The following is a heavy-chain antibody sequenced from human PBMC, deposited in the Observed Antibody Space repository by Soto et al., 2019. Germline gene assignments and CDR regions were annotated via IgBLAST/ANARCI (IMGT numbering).Heavy chain of an antibody. Sequence: PGESLNISCKGSGYSFTSYWISWVRQMPGKGLEWMGRIDPSDSYTNYSPSFQGHVTISADKSISTAYLQWSSLKASDTAMYYCARPLDYYDSSGYYSYWGQGTLVTVSS. V-gene: IGHV5-10-1*01. CDR1: GYSFTSYW. CDR3: ARPLDYYDSSGYYSY. J-gene: IGHJ4*02. D-gene: IGHD3-22*01. CDR2: IDPSDSYT.